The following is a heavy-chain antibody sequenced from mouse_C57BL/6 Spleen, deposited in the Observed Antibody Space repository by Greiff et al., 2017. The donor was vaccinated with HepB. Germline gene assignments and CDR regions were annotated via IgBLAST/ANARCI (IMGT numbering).Heavy chain of an antibody. J-gene: IGHJ4*01. D-gene: IGHD4-1*01. Sequence: EVQGVESGGGLVKPGGSLKLSCAASGFTFSSYAMSWVRQTPEKRLEWVATISDGGSYTYYPDNVKGRFTISRDNAKNNLYLQMSHLKSEDTAMYYCARGTGYAMDYWGQGTSVTVSS. CDR3: ARGTGYAMDY. V-gene: IGHV5-4*01. CDR2: ISDGGSYT. CDR1: GFTFSSYA.